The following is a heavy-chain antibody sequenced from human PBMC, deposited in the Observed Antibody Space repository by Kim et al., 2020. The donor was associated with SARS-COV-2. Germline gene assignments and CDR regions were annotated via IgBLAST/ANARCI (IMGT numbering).Heavy chain of an antibody. CDR3: ARGQYSSSWYGVRGWFDP. CDR2: INHSGST. V-gene: IGHV4-34*01. Sequence: LSLTCAVYGGSFSGYYWSWIRQPPGKGLEWIGEINHSGSTNYNPSLKSRVTISVDTSKNQFSLKLSSVTAADTAVYYCARGQYSSSWYGVRGWFDPWGQGTLVTVSS. CDR1: GGSFSGYY. J-gene: IGHJ5*02. D-gene: IGHD6-13*01.